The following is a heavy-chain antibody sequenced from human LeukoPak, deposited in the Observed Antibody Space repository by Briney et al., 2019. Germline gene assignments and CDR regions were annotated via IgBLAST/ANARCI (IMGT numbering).Heavy chain of an antibody. V-gene: IGHV3-23*01. CDR2: INPASGK. D-gene: IGHD6-6*01. CDR3: GRGSRKTGFDY. J-gene: IGHJ4*02. Sequence: PRGSLRLSCAASGFIFSTYVINWVRQAPGKRLEWVSTINPASGKYYAASVKGRFRISRANSNSTLSLQMNSLRAEDTAVSYCGRGSRKTGFDYWGQGSLVIVSS. CDR1: GFIFSTYV.